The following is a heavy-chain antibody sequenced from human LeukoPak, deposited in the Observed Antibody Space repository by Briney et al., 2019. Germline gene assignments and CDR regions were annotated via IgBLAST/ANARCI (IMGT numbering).Heavy chain of an antibody. V-gene: IGHV4-38-2*01. Sequence: SETLSLTCAVSGYSVSSGYYWGWIRQPPGKGLEWIGSIYHSGSTYHNPSLKSRVTISVDTSKNQFSLKLSSVTAADTAVYYCARLGSYLSAFDIWGQGTMVTVSS. CDR2: IYHSGST. D-gene: IGHD1-26*01. CDR1: GYSVSSGYY. CDR3: ARLGSYLSAFDI. J-gene: IGHJ3*02.